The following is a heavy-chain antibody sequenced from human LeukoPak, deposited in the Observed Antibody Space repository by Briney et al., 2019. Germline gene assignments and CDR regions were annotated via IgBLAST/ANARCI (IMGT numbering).Heavy chain of an antibody. J-gene: IGHJ4*02. Sequence: GGSLRLSCAASGFTFSSYGMHWVRQAPGKGLEWVAFIRYDGSNKYYADSVKGRFTISRDNSKNTLYLQMNSLRAEDTAVYYCALEGDYDYVWGSYRHSPFDYWGQGTLVTVSS. CDR3: ALEGDYDYVWGSYRHSPFDY. V-gene: IGHV3-30*02. CDR1: GFTFSSYG. CDR2: IRYDGSNK. D-gene: IGHD3-16*02.